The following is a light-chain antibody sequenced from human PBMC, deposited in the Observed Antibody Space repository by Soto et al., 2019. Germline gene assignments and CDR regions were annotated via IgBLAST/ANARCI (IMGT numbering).Light chain of an antibody. J-gene: IGKJ3*01. CDR2: GAS. Sequence: DIQMTQSPSSLSASVGARVSITCQASQDIRTSLSWFQQKPGRAPKLLIYGASYLETGVPSRFRGKGSGTYFSFTIRSLQHEDMATYYRQQYDNLPPFTFGPGTKVDIK. V-gene: IGKV1-33*01. CDR3: QQYDNLPPFT. CDR1: QDIRTS.